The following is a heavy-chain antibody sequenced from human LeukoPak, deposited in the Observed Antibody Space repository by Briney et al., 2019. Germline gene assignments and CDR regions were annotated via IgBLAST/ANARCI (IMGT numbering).Heavy chain of an antibody. V-gene: IGHV4-39*07. CDR2: IYYSGST. D-gene: IGHD6-19*01. Sequence: SETLSLTCTVSGGSISSSSYYWGWIRRPPGKGLEWIGSIYYSGSTYYNPSLKSRVTISVDTSKNQFSLKLSSVTAADTAVYYCARSSSGWYRGEVYWGQGTLVTVSS. CDR3: ARSSSGWYRGEVY. CDR1: GGSISSSSYY. J-gene: IGHJ4*02.